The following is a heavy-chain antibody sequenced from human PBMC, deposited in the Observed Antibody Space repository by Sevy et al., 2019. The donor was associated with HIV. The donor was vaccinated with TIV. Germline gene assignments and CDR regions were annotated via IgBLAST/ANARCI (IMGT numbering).Heavy chain of an antibody. V-gene: IGHV3-48*02. CDR1: GFTLTGYA. Sequence: GGSLRLSCAASGFTLTGYAMNWVRQAPGKGLEWVSYISSSSAKIQYADSVKGRFTVSRDNAKNSVYLQMSSLRDEDTAVYYCARDRSYGQQFLYYFDSWGQGTLVTVSS. J-gene: IGHJ4*02. CDR3: ARDRSYGQQFLYYFDS. D-gene: IGHD1-26*01. CDR2: ISSSSAKI.